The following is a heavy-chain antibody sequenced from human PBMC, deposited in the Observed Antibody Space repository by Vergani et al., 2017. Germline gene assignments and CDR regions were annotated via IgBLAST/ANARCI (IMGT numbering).Heavy chain of an antibody. D-gene: IGHD5-18*01. CDR1: GFTFDDYA. CDR3: AKSRGYSYYYFDY. V-gene: IGHV3-23*04. CDR2: ISGSGGST. J-gene: IGHJ4*02. Sequence: EVQLVESGGGLVQPGRSLRLSCAASGFTFDDYAMHWVRQAPGKGLEWVSAISGSGGSTYYADSVKGRFTISRDNSKNTLYLQMNSLRAEDTAVYYCAKSRGYSYYYFDYWGQGTLVTVSS.